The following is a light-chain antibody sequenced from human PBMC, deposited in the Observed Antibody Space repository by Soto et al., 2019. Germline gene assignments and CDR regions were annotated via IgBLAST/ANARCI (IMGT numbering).Light chain of an antibody. Sequence: QSVLTQPPSASGTPGQRVTISCSGSSSNIGSNTVNWYQQLPGTAPKLLIYSHNQRPSGVPARFSVSKSGTSASLAISGLQSDDEADYYCATWDDSLDRYVFGTGTKLTVL. CDR2: SHN. CDR1: SSNIGSNT. CDR3: ATWDDSLDRYV. J-gene: IGLJ1*01. V-gene: IGLV1-44*01.